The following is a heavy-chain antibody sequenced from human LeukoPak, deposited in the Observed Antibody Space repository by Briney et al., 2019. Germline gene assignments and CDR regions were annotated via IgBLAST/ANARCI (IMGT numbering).Heavy chain of an antibody. J-gene: IGHJ4*02. CDR1: GYTFTGYY. V-gene: IGHV1-2*06. CDR3: ARFHYDSSGYYKRVDY. Sequence: ASVKVSCKASGYTFTGYYMHWVRQAPGQGLEWMGRINPNSGGTNYAQKFQGRVTMTRDTSISTAYMELSRLRPDDTAVYYCARFHYDSSGYYKRVDYWGPGTLVTVSS. CDR2: INPNSGGT. D-gene: IGHD3-22*01.